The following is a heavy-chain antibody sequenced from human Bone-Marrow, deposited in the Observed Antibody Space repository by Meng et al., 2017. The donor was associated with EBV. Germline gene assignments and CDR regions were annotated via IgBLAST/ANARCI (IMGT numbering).Heavy chain of an antibody. J-gene: IGHJ4*02. D-gene: IGHD3-22*01. CDR1: GGSISNSDYY. Sequence: QLQLQESGPGLVKPSEPLSLTCTVPGGSISNSDYYWGWIRQPPGKGLEWIGEIYHSGSTNYNPSLKSRVTISVDKSKNQFSLKLSSVTAADTAVYYCARGSYDSSGYYYFDYWGQGTLVTVSS. CDR3: ARGSYDSSGYYYFDY. V-gene: IGHV4-39*07. CDR2: IYHSGST.